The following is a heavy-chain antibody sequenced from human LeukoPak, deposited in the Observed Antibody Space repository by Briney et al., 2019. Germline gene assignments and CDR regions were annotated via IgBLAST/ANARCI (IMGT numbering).Heavy chain of an antibody. V-gene: IGHV4-34*01. CDR3: ARSSAQTGDSY. J-gene: IGHJ4*02. CDR1: GGSFSGYY. Sequence: SGTLSLTCAVYGGSFSGYYWSWIRQPPGKGLEWIGEINHSGSTNYNPSLKSRVTISVDTSKNQFSLKLSSVTAADTAVYYCARSSAQTGDSYWGQGTLVTVSS. D-gene: IGHD7-27*01. CDR2: INHSGST.